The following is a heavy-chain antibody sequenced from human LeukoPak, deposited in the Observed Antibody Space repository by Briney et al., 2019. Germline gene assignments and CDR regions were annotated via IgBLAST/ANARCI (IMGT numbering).Heavy chain of an antibody. Sequence: SETLSLTCAVYGGSFSGYYWSWIRQPPGKGLEWIGEINHSGSTNYNPSLKSRVTISVDTSKNQFSLKLSSVTAADTAVYYRARGKYSSSWRYYYYGMDVWGQGTTVTVSS. D-gene: IGHD6-13*01. CDR3: ARGKYSSSWRYYYYGMDV. CDR2: INHSGST. CDR1: GGSFSGYY. V-gene: IGHV4-34*01. J-gene: IGHJ6*02.